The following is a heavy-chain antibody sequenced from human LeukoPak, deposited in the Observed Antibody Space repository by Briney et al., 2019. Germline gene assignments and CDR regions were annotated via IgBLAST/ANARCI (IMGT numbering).Heavy chain of an antibody. V-gene: IGHV1-2*02. CDR2: INPNSGGT. CDR3: VKPAHARGGPWFDP. J-gene: IGHJ5*02. Sequence: ASVKVSCKASGYTFTGYYMHWVRQAPGQGLEWMGWINPNSGGTNYAQKFQGRVTMTEDTSTDTAYMELSSLRSEDTAVYYCVKPAHARGGPWFDPWGQGTLVTVSS. CDR1: GYTFTGYY. D-gene: IGHD1-14*01.